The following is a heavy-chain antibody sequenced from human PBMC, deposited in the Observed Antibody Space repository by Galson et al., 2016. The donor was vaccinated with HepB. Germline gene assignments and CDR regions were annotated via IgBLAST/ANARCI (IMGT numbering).Heavy chain of an antibody. V-gene: IGHV1-3*01. CDR3: ARLWTGDTSYGAFDI. J-gene: IGHJ3*02. CDR1: GNSFSNYA. Sequence: SVKVSCKASGNSFSNYAMHWVRRAPGQSLEWMGWINAGNGNTKYSEKFHDRVTLTRETSARTAYMELSSLRSEDTAVYFCARLWTGDTSYGAFDIWGQGTMVTVSS. CDR2: INAGNGNT. D-gene: IGHD3/OR15-3a*01.